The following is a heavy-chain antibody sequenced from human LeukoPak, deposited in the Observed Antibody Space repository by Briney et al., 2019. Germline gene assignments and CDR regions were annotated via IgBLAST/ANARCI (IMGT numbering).Heavy chain of an antibody. CDR2: ITPSGGI. D-gene: IGHD6-6*01. CDR3: ARVDSTSPHELDY. J-gene: IGHJ4*02. Sequence: ASVKVSCKASGGTFSSYVITWVRQAPGQGLEWMGMITPSGGISYAQKFQGRVTMTRDMSTNTVYMELSSLRSEDTAVYYCARVDSTSPHELDYWGQGTLVTVSS. V-gene: IGHV1-46*01. CDR1: GGTFSSYV.